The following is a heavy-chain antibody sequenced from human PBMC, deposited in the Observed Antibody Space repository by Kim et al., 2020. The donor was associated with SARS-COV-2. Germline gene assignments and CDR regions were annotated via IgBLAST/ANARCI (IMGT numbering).Heavy chain of an antibody. CDR3: TKRTSGAWPFDY. Sequence: GGSLRLSCEASGFTFTSYAMTWVRQAPGKGLVWVASIGITGGNTYYADSVKGRFTISRDNSRDTLFLHMNSLRAEDTAVYYCTKRTSGAWPFDYWGQGTLVTVSS. D-gene: IGHD2-2*01. CDR2: IGITGGNT. V-gene: IGHV3-23*01. J-gene: IGHJ4*02. CDR1: GFTFTSYA.